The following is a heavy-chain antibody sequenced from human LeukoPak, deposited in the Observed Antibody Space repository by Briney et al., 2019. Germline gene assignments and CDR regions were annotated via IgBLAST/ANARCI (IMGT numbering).Heavy chain of an antibody. V-gene: IGHV3-30-3*01. CDR3: ARELWFAKDAFDI. CDR2: ISYDGSNK. CDR1: GFTFSSYA. Sequence: PGGSLRPSCAASGFTFSSYAMHWVRQAPGKGLEWVAVISYDGSNKYYADSVKGRFTISRDNSKNTLYLQMNSLRAEDTAVYYCARELWFAKDAFDIWGQGTMVTVSS. D-gene: IGHD3-10*01. J-gene: IGHJ3*02.